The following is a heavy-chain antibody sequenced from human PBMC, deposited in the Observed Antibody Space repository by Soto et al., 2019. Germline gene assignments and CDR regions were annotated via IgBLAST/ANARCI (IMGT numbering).Heavy chain of an antibody. CDR2: VSHDGRNT. D-gene: IGHD6-19*01. CDR1: GFTFSDYA. CDR3: AKGGRQWLVTSDFNY. Sequence: VQLVESGGGVVQPGRSLQLSCVASGFTFSDYAMHWVRQAPGKGLEWVAVVSHDGRNTHYADSVKGRFTISRDSSKNTVSLEMASLRAEDTAVYYCAKGGRQWLVTSDFNYWGQGSLVTVSS. J-gene: IGHJ4*02. V-gene: IGHV3-30*18.